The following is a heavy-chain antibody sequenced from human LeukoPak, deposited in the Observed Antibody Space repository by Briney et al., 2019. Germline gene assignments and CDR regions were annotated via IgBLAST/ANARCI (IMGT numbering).Heavy chain of an antibody. CDR2: INHSGST. V-gene: IGHV4-34*01. CDR3: AKSGGYGLIDY. Sequence: PSETLSLTCAVYGGSFSGYYWSRIRQPPGKGLEWIGEINHSGSTNYNPSLKSRVTISVDTSKNQFSLKLSSVTAADTAVYYCAKSGGYGLIDYWGQGTLVTVSS. D-gene: IGHD1-26*01. CDR1: GGSFSGYY. J-gene: IGHJ4*02.